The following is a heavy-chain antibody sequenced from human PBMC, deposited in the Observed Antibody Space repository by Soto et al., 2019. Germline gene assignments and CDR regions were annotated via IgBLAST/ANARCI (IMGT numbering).Heavy chain of an antibody. CDR1: GFTFSSYW. CDR3: ARDINLCDPRGPPNRRDGYNYCGYYYYGMDV. J-gene: IGHJ6*02. D-gene: IGHD5-12*01. CDR2: INSGGGTT. Sequence: GGSLRLSCAASGFTFSSYWMHWFRQAPGKGLVWVARINSGGGTTYYADSVKGRFTISRDNSKNTLYLQMNSLRAEDTAVYYCARDINLCDPRGPPNRRDGYNYCGYYYYGMDVWGQGTTVTVSS. V-gene: IGHV3-74*01.